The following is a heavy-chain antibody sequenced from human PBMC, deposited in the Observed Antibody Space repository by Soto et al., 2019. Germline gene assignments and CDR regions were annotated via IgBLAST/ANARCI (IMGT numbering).Heavy chain of an antibody. D-gene: IGHD3-10*01. CDR1: GGSISSSSYY. J-gene: IGHJ4*02. CDR3: ARGWVNYGPLDF. V-gene: IGHV4-39*01. CDR2: IYYSGST. Sequence: PSETLSLTFTVSGGSISSSSYYWGWIRQPPGKGLEWIGSIYYSGSTYYNPSLKSRVTISVDTSKNQFSLKLSSVTAADTAVYYCARGWVNYGPLDFWSQGTLVTVSS.